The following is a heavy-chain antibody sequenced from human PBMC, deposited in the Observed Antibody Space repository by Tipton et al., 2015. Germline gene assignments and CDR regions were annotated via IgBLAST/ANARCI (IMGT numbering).Heavy chain of an antibody. V-gene: IGHV3-7*04. CDR2: IKHDGSEE. CDR3: ARGYSGYARGAHFDY. CDR1: GFTFSHYW. D-gene: IGHD5-12*01. Sequence: SLRLSCAASGFTFSHYWMTWVRQAPGKGLEWVANIKHDGSEEYYVDSVKGRFTISRDNANNSLYLQMNTLRAEDTAVYYCARGYSGYARGAHFDYWGQGTLVTVSS. J-gene: IGHJ4*02.